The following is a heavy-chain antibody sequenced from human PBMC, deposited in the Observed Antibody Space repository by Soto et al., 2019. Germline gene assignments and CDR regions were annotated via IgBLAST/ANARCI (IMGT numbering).Heavy chain of an antibody. CDR1: GYTFTSYY. D-gene: IGHD6-6*01. J-gene: IGHJ6*02. Sequence: QVQLVQSGAEVKKPGASVKVSCKASGYTFTSYYMHWVRQAPGQGLEWMGIINPSGGSTSYAQKFQGRVTMTRDTSTSTVYMELSSLRSEDTAVYYCASEYSSSSDHYYYYGMDVWGQGTTVTVSS. V-gene: IGHV1-46*01. CDR2: INPSGGST. CDR3: ASEYSSSSDHYYYYGMDV.